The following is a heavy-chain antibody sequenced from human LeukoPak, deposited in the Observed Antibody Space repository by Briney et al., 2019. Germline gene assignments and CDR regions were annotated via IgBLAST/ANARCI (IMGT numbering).Heavy chain of an antibody. D-gene: IGHD4-23*01. CDR3: ARGWLAETTVVTPYNY. CDR2: IIPLFGTA. CDR1: GGIFSRYA. J-gene: IGHJ4*02. V-gene: IGHV1-69*13. Sequence: SVKVSCKASGGIFSRYAISWVRQAPGQGLEWMGGIIPLFGTANYAQKFQGRVTITADESTSTVYMELSSLRSEDTAKYYCARGWLAETTVVTPYNYWGQGTLVTVSS.